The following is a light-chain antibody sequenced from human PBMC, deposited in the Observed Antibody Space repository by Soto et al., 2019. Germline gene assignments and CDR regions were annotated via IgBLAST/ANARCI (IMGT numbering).Light chain of an antibody. CDR2: KAS. V-gene: IGKV1-5*03. CDR3: HQYSRLYT. CDR1: QSISRW. Sequence: DIQMTQSPSALSASVGDRVTITCRASQSISRWLAWYQQKPGKAPKLLIYKASSLQGGVPSRFSGSGSGTELTLTISRLQPDDVANYHCHQYSRLYTFGQGTKLEI. J-gene: IGKJ2*01.